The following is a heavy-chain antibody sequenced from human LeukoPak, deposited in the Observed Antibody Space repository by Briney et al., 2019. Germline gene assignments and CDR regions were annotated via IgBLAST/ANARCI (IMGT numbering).Heavy chain of an antibody. D-gene: IGHD3-3*01. CDR3: AKVEYYDFWSGYEDVFDI. Sequence: GGSLRLSCAASGFTFSSYGMHWVRQAPGKGLEWVAFIRYDGSNKYYADSVKGRFTISRDNSKNTLYLQMNSLRAEDTAVYYCAKVEYYDFWSGYEDVFDIWGQETKVTVSS. CDR2: IRYDGSNK. V-gene: IGHV3-30*02. J-gene: IGHJ3*02. CDR1: GFTFSSYG.